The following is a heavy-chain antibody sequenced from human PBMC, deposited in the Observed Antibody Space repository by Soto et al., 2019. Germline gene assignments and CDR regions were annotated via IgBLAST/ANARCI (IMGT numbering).Heavy chain of an antibody. CDR1: GGSISSSSYY. V-gene: IGHV4-39*01. Sequence: SETLSLTCTVSGGSISSSSYYWGWIRQPPGKGLEWIGSIYYSGSTYYNPSLKSRVTISVDTSKNQFSLKLSSVTAADTAVYYCATSGDHRLDYWGQGTLVTVSS. J-gene: IGHJ4*02. D-gene: IGHD4-17*01. CDR2: IYYSGST. CDR3: ATSGDHRLDY.